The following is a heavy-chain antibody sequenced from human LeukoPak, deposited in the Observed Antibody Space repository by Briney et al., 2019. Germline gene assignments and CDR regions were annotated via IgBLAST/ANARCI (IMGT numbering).Heavy chain of an antibody. CDR1: GFTFSSYS. D-gene: IGHD6-19*01. Sequence: GGSLRLSCAASGFTFSSYSMYWVRQAPGKGLEWVSYISSSSSTINYADSVKGRFTISRDNAKNSLYLQMNSLRAEDTAVYYCAREWLNDAFDIWGQGTMVTVSS. CDR2: ISSSSSTI. CDR3: AREWLNDAFDI. J-gene: IGHJ3*02. V-gene: IGHV3-48*01.